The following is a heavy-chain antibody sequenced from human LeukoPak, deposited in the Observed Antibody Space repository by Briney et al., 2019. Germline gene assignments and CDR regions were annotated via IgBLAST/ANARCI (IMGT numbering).Heavy chain of an antibody. Sequence: ASVKVSCKASGYTFTGYYMHWVRQAPGQGLEWMGWINPNSGGTNYAQKFQGRVTMTRDTSISTAYMELRSLRSDDTAVYYCARSGRGYCSGGSCLAYYYYYMDVWGKGTTVTISS. V-gene: IGHV1-2*02. J-gene: IGHJ6*03. CDR3: ARSGRGYCSGGSCLAYYYYYMDV. CDR2: INPNSGGT. D-gene: IGHD2-15*01. CDR1: GYTFTGYY.